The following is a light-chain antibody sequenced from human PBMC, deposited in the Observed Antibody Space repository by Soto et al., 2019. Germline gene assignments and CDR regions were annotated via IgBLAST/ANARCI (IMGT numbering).Light chain of an antibody. CDR2: GAS. CDR1: ESVSGD. Sequence: EVLLTQSPVSLSVSPGERATLSCRASESVSGDLAWYQQKPGQAPRLLIYGASTRATGIPARFSGSGSGTEFTLTISSLQSEDFAVYYCQQYNNWPLTFGQGTRLEIK. CDR3: QQYNNWPLT. V-gene: IGKV3-15*01. J-gene: IGKJ5*01.